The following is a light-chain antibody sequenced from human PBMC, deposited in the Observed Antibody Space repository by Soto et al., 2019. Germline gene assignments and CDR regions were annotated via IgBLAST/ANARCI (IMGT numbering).Light chain of an antibody. Sequence: DIQLTQSPSFLSASVGDRVTITCRASQGISRNLAWFQRKPGKPPKFLIYAASTLQSGVPSRFSGSGSGTEFTLAISSLQPEDFATYFCQRLASYPLTFGGGTKVESK. CDR2: AAS. CDR3: QRLASYPLT. J-gene: IGKJ4*01. V-gene: IGKV1-9*01. CDR1: QGISRN.